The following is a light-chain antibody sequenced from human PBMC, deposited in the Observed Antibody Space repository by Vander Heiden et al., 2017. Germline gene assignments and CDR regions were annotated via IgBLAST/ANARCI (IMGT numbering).Light chain of an antibody. Sequence: QSALTQPASVSGSPGQSIAISCTGTSSDVGVYDYVSWSQQHPGKGPKLVIYDLINRPSGVSDRFSGSKSGNTASLTISGLQPEDEADYYCSSYTVTSTFVFGGGTKLTVL. V-gene: IGLV2-14*03. CDR1: SSDVGVYDY. J-gene: IGLJ2*01. CDR3: SSYTVTSTFV. CDR2: DLI.